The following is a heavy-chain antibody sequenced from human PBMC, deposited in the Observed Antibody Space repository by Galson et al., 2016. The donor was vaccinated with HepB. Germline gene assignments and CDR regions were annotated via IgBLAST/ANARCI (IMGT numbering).Heavy chain of an antibody. J-gene: IGHJ5*02. CDR1: GGSITIGDFY. CDR2: IYYSGST. D-gene: IGHD3-10*01. CDR3: ARQSGGALIWFGPRFDP. Sequence: ETPSLTCDVSGGSITIGDFYWSWIRQPPGKGLEWIGTIYYSGSTYYNPSLKSRVTISVDTSKNQFSLKLSSVTAADTAVYYCARQSGGALIWFGPRFDPWGQGTLVTVS. V-gene: IGHV4-39*01.